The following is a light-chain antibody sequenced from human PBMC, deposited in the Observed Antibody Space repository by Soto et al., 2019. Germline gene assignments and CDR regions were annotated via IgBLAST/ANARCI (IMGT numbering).Light chain of an antibody. CDR3: QQYNNWPPLS. CDR2: GAS. V-gene: IGKV3D-15*01. J-gene: IGKJ4*01. Sequence: EIVMTQSPATLSVSAGERVTLSCRASQSVSSTLAWYQQKPGQAPRLLIYGASTRATGIPAMFSGSGSVTDFTLTTSSLQSEEFAVYYFQQYNNWPPLSFGGGTKVEIK. CDR1: QSVSST.